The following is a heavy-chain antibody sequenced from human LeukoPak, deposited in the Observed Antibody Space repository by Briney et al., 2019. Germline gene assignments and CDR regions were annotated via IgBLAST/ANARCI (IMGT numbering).Heavy chain of an antibody. V-gene: IGHV3-48*01. J-gene: IGHJ6*03. CDR2: ISSSSSTI. Sequence: GGSLRLSCAASGFTFSSYSMNWVRQAPGKGLEWVSYISSSSSTIYYADSVKGRFTISRDNAKNSLYLQMNSLRAEDTAVYYCARDSHSSGWYSFYYYYYMDVWGKGTTVTVSS. D-gene: IGHD6-19*01. CDR3: ARDSHSSGWYSFYYYYYMDV. CDR1: GFTFSSYS.